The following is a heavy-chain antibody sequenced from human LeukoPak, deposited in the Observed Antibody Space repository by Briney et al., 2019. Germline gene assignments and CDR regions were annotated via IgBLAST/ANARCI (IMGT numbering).Heavy chain of an antibody. D-gene: IGHD4-11*01. V-gene: IGHV4-59*11. CDR3: ARGKLQHWFDS. Sequence: SETLSLTCTVSGGSITSHYWNWIRQPPGKGLEWIGYIYYSGSTNYNPSLKSRVTISVDRSKNQFSLKLSSVTAADTAVHYCARGKLQHWFDSWGQGTLVTVSS. CDR2: IYYSGST. CDR1: GGSITSHY. J-gene: IGHJ5*01.